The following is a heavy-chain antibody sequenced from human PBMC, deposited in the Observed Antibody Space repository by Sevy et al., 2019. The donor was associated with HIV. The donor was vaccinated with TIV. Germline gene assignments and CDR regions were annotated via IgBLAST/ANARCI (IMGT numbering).Heavy chain of an antibody. CDR3: AGGEFVVVAATPIFSDFLDY. D-gene: IGHD2-15*01. Sequence: GGSLRLSCAASGFTFSSYAMHWVRQAPGKGLEWVAVISYDGSNKYYADSVKGRFTISRDNSKNTLYLQVNSLRAEDTAVYYCAGGEFVVVAATPIFSDFLDYWGQGTLVTVSS. CDR2: ISYDGSNK. J-gene: IGHJ4*02. V-gene: IGHV3-30-3*01. CDR1: GFTFSSYA.